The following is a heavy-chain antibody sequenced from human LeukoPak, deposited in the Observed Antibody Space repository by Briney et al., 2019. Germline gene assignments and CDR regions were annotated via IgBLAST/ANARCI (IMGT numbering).Heavy chain of an antibody. CDR2: IYYSGST. CDR1: GGSFSGYY. CDR3: AGSSGWLGT. V-gene: IGHV4-59*08. Sequence: SETLSLTCAVYGGSFSGYYWSWIRQPPGKGLEWIGYIYYSGSTNYNPSLKSRVTISVDTSKNQFSLKLSSVTAADTAVYYCAGSSGWLGTWGQGTLVTVSS. D-gene: IGHD6-19*01. J-gene: IGHJ5*02.